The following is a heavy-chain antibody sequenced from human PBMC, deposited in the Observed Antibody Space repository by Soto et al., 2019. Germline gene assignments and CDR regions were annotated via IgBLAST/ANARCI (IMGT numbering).Heavy chain of an antibody. V-gene: IGHV3-23*01. CDR3: AKDWRTASPIDY. CDR1: GFNFISYS. J-gene: IGHJ4*02. CDR2: ISGSGGST. Sequence: GGSLRLSCAASGFNFISYSMSWVRKAPGKGLEWVSAISGSGGSTYYADSVKGRFTISRDNSKNTLYLQMNSLRAEDTAVYYCAKDWRTASPIDYWGQGTLVTVSS. D-gene: IGHD5-18*01.